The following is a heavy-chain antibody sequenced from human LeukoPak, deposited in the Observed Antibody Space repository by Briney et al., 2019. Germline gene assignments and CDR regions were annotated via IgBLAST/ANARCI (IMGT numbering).Heavy chain of an antibody. Sequence: SETLSLTCTVSGGSISSYYWSWIRQPPGKGLEWIGYIYYSGSTNYNPSLKSRVTISVDTSKNQFSLKLSSVTAADTAMYYCARGPYGSFEYWGQGTLVTVSS. CDR3: ARGPYGSFEY. J-gene: IGHJ4*02. V-gene: IGHV4-59*01. D-gene: IGHD3-10*01. CDR1: GGSISSYY. CDR2: IYYSGST.